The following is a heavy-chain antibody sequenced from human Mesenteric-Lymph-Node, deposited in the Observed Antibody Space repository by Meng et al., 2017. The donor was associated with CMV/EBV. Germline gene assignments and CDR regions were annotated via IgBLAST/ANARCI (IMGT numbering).Heavy chain of an antibody. J-gene: IGHJ6*02. V-gene: IGHV1-2*02. Sequence: ASVKVSCKASGYTFTGYYMHWVRQAPGQGLEWMGWINPNSGGTNYAQKFQGRVTMTRDTSISTAYMELSRLRSDDTAVYYCARDEGGTYRGDYYGMDVWGQGTTVTVSS. D-gene: IGHD1-26*01. CDR3: ARDEGGTYRGDYYGMDV. CDR1: GYTFTGYY. CDR2: INPNSGGT.